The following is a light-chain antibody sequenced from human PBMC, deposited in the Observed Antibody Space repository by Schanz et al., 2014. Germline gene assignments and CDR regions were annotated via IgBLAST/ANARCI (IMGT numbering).Light chain of an antibody. CDR1: QDISSY. Sequence: DIQMTQSPSSLSASVGDRVTITCRASQDISSYLTWYQQKPGKVPKLLIFAASTLQSGVPSRFSGGGSGTDFTLTISSLQPEDVATYYCQKYNSAPHTFGQGTKVEI. CDR2: AAS. CDR3: QKYNSAPHT. J-gene: IGKJ1*01. V-gene: IGKV1-27*01.